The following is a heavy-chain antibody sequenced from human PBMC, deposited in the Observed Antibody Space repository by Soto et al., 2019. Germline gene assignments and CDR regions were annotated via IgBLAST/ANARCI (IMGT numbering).Heavy chain of an antibody. CDR3: AKGFFVRQWLVRVVAGPFDY. CDR1: GFTFSSYA. Sequence: EVQLLESGGGLVQPGGSLRLSCAASGFTFSSYAMSWVRQAPGKGLEWVSAISGSGGSTYYADSVKGRFTISRDNSKNTLYLQMNSLRAEDTAVYYCAKGFFVRQWLVRVVAGPFDYWGQGTLVTVSS. CDR2: ISGSGGST. J-gene: IGHJ4*02. D-gene: IGHD6-19*01. V-gene: IGHV3-23*01.